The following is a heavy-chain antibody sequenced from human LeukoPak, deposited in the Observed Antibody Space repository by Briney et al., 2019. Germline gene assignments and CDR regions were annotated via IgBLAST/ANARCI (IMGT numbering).Heavy chain of an antibody. Sequence: GGSLRLSCAASGFTVSSNYMSWVRQAPGKGLEWVSVIYGGVNTVYADSVQGRFTISRDNSKNTLYLQMNSLRAEDTAVYYCARTLYSSSWFDPWGQGTLVTVSS. V-gene: IGHV3-66*01. CDR1: GFTVSSNY. D-gene: IGHD6-13*01. J-gene: IGHJ5*02. CDR3: ARTLYSSSWFDP. CDR2: IYGGVNT.